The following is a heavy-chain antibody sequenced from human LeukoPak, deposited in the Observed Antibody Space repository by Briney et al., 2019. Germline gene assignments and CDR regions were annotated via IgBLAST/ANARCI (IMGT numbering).Heavy chain of an antibody. CDR1: GDSFSSNSAT. J-gene: IGHJ3*02. V-gene: IGHV6-1*01. CDR3: ARVSSPWSPRDAFDI. D-gene: IGHD1-26*01. Sequence: SQTLSLTCAISGDSFSSNSATWNWIRQSPSRGLEWLGRTYYKSKWYNDYAVSVKSRITINSDTSKNQFPLQLSSVTPEDTAVYYCARVSSPWSPRDAFDIWGQGTVVTVSS. CDR2: TYYKSKWYN.